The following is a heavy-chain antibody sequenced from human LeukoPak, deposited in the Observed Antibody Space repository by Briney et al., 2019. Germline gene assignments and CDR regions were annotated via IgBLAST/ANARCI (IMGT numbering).Heavy chain of an antibody. Sequence: GGSLRLSCAASAFTFSTYAMSWVRQIPGKGLEWVSAISGSDDGTYYADSVKGRFTISIDNSRNTLYLQMNALRAEDTAVYFCAKSPVSSCRGSFCHPFDYWGQGNLVTVSS. D-gene: IGHD2-15*01. J-gene: IGHJ4*02. V-gene: IGHV3-23*01. CDR2: ISGSDDGT. CDR1: AFTFSTYA. CDR3: AKSPVSSCRGSFCHPFDY.